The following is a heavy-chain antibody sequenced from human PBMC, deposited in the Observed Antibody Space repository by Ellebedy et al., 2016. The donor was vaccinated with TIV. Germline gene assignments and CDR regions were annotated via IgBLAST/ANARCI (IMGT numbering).Heavy chain of an antibody. CDR1: GYTFTSYY. Sequence: AASVKVSCKASGYTFTSYYMHWVRQAPGQGLEWMGIINPSGGSTSYAQKFQGRVTMTRDTSTSTVYMELSSLRSEDTAVYYCARGVGEGYCSGGSCSDWGQGTLVTVSS. J-gene: IGHJ4*02. CDR3: ARGVGEGYCSGGSCSD. D-gene: IGHD2-15*01. V-gene: IGHV1-46*01. CDR2: INPSGGST.